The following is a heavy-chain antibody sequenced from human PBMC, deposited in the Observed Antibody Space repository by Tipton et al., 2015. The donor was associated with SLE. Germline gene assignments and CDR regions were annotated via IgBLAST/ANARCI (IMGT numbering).Heavy chain of an antibody. Sequence: TLSLTCTVSGGSISSSTYYWGWIRQPPGKGLEWIGEINHSGSTNYSPSLKSRVTISVDTSKNQFSLKLSPVTAADTAVYYCAGLNWNPVEEAGDYWGQGTLVTVSS. CDR2: INHSGST. CDR1: GGSISSSTYY. V-gene: IGHV4-39*07. CDR3: AGLNWNPVEEAGDY. J-gene: IGHJ4*02. D-gene: IGHD1-1*01.